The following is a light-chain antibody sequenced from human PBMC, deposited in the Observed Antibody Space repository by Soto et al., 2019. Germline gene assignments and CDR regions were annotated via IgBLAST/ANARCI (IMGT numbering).Light chain of an antibody. J-gene: IGKJ5*01. CDR3: QQYNNWPPG. Sequence: EIVRTQSPATLSVSPGERATLSCRSSQSVSSNYLAWYQQKPGQAPRLLIYGASTRATGIPARFSGSGSGTEFTLTISSLQSEDFAVYYCQQYNNWPPGFGQGTRLEIK. CDR1: QSVSSN. CDR2: GAS. V-gene: IGKV3-15*01.